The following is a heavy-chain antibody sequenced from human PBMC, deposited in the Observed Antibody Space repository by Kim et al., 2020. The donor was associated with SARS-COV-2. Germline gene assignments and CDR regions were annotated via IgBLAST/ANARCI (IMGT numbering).Heavy chain of an antibody. CDR3: ARGDCSSISCYTADC. V-gene: IGHV3-23*01. D-gene: IGHD2-2*02. CDR2: VSGSGDST. J-gene: IGHJ4*01. Sequence: GGSLRLSCAASGFSFNNYAMTWVRQAPGKGLEWVSIVSGSGDSTYYADSVTGRFTISRDNSKHTLSLQMNSLRADDPAIYYCARGDCSSISCYTADCWG. CDR1: GFSFNNYA.